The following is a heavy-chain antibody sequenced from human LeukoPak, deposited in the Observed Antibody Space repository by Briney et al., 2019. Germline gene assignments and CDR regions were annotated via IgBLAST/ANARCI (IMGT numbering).Heavy chain of an antibody. J-gene: IGHJ4*02. Sequence: GGSLRLSCAASGFTFHNHAMNWVRQAPGKGLEWVSSITYSSRYIYYADSVKCRFISSRDNTQNSLYLQMNSLRAEDTAVYYCARVSRDYGDLDSWGQGTLVTVSS. CDR3: ARVSRDYGDLDS. D-gene: IGHD4-17*01. V-gene: IGHV3-21*01. CDR2: ITYSSRYI. CDR1: GFTFHNHA.